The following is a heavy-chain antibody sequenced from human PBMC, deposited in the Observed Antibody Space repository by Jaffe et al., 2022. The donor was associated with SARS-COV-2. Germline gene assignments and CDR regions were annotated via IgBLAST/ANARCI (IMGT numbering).Heavy chain of an antibody. CDR1: GGSISSDDYY. Sequence: QVQLQESGPGLVKPSQTLSLTCTVSGGSISSDDYYWSWIRQPAGKGLEWIGRIHSSGSPDYNPSLKSQVTISVDTSKNQFSLKLSSVTAADTAVYFCARGLSGYPGTNWFDPWGQGTLVTVSS. V-gene: IGHV4-61*02. J-gene: IGHJ5*02. D-gene: IGHD3-22*01. CDR2: IHSSGSP. CDR3: ARGLSGYPGTNWFDP.